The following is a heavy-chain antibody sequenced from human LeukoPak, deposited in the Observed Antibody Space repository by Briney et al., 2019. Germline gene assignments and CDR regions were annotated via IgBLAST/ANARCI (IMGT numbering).Heavy chain of an antibody. J-gene: IGHJ5*02. V-gene: IGHV3-7*03. D-gene: IGHD3-10*01. Sequence: GGSLRLSCVASEFIYSYYWMSWVRQAPGKGLEWVANIKQGGREEKYVSSVKGRFAISRDDAKSTLYLQMDSLSGDDTAVYYCARDNGGWFDTWGRGTLVTVSS. CDR3: ARDNGGWFDT. CDR2: IKQGGREE. CDR1: EFIYSYYW.